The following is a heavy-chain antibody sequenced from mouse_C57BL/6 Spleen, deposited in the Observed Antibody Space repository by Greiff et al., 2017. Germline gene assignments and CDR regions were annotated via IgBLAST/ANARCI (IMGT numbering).Heavy chain of an antibody. J-gene: IGHJ2*01. CDR2: IHPNSGST. Sequence: VQLQQPGAELVKPGASVKLSCTASGFTFTSYWMHWVKQRPGQGLEWIGMIHPNSGSTYYNEKFKSKATLTVDKSSNTAYMQLSSLTSEDSAVYYCTRWDYSNLYYFDYWGQGTTLTVSS. CDR1: GFTFTSYW. V-gene: IGHV1-64*01. D-gene: IGHD2-5*01. CDR3: TRWDYSNLYYFDY.